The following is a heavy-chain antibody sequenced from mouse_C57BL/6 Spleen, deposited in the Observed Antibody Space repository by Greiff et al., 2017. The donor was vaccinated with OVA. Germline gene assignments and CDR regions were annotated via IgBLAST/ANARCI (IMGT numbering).Heavy chain of an antibody. Sequence: VQLQQSGSELRSPGSSVKLSCKDFDSEVFPIAYMSWVRQKPGHGFEWIGGILPSIGRTIYGEKFEDKATLDADTLSNTAYLELNSLTSEDSAIYYCARNWDGSSYFYFDYWGQGTTLTVSS. CDR1: DSEVFPIAY. D-gene: IGHD1-1*01. CDR2: ILPSIGRT. V-gene: IGHV15-2*01. CDR3: ARNWDGSSYFYFDY. J-gene: IGHJ2*01.